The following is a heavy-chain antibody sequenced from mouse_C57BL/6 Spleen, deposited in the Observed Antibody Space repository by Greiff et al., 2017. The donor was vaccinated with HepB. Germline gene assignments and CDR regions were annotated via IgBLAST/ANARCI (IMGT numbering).Heavy chain of an antibody. CDR2: INYDGSST. CDR3: AREAAYYGSSYGYFDV. V-gene: IGHV5-16*01. CDR1: GFTFSDYY. D-gene: IGHD1-1*01. J-gene: IGHJ1*03. Sequence: EVKVEESEGGLVQPGSSMKLSCTASGFTFSDYYMAWVRQVPEKGLEWVANINYDGSSTYYLDSLKSRFIISRDNAKNILYLQMSSLKSEDTATYYCAREAAYYGSSYGYFDVWGTGTTVTVSS.